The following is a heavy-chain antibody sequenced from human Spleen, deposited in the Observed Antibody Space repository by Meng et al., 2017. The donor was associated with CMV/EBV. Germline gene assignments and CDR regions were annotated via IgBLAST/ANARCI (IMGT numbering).Heavy chain of an antibody. V-gene: IGHV3-23*03. Sequence: GESLKISCAASGFTFSSYAMSWVRQAPGKGLEWVSVIYSGGSSTYYADSVKGRFTISRDNSKNTLYLQMNSLRAEDTAVYYCAKVTGVYYYYGMDVWGQGTTVTVSS. CDR2: IYSGGSST. D-gene: IGHD4-23*01. CDR3: AKVTGVYYYYGMDV. CDR1: GFTFSSYA. J-gene: IGHJ6*02.